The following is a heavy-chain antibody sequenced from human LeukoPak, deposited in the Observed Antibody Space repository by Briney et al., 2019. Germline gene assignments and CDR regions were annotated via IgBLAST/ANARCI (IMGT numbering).Heavy chain of an antibody. CDR2: IWYDGSNK. J-gene: IGHJ4*02. D-gene: IGHD3-22*01. Sequence: GRSLRLSCAASGFTFSNYGMHWVRQAPGKGLEWVAVIWYDGSNKYYADSVKGRFTVSRDNSKNTLYLQMNSLRAEDTAVYYCAARPPIVVGGPFDYWGQGTLVTVSS. CDR1: GFTFSNYG. V-gene: IGHV3-33*01. CDR3: AARPPIVVGGPFDY.